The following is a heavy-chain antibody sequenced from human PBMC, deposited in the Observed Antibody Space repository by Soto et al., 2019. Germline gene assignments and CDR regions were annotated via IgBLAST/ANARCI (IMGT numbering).Heavy chain of an antibody. Sequence: QVQLVQSGAEVKKPGSSVKVSCKASGGTFSSYTISWVRQAPGQGLEWMGRIIPILGIANYAQKFQGRVTITADKSTSTAYMELSSLISEDTAVYYCARVAADDAFDIWGQGTMVTVSS. CDR1: GGTFSSYT. CDR2: IIPILGIA. D-gene: IGHD6-19*01. J-gene: IGHJ3*02. V-gene: IGHV1-69*02. CDR3: ARVAADDAFDI.